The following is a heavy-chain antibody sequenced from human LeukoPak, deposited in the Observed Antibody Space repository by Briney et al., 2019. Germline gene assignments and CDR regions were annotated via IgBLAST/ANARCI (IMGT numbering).Heavy chain of an antibody. D-gene: IGHD4-17*01. Sequence: GASVKVSCKASGYTFTSYYMHWVRQAPGQGLEWMGIINPSGGSTSYAQKFQGRVTMTRDTSTSTVYMELSSLRSEDTAVYYCVFLDYDRHGAYWGQGTLVTVSS. CDR2: INPSGGST. J-gene: IGHJ4*02. CDR3: VFLDYDRHGAY. V-gene: IGHV1-46*01. CDR1: GYTFTSYY.